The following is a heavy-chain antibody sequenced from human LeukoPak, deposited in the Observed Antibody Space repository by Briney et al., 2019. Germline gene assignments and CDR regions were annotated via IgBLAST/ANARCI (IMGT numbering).Heavy chain of an antibody. CDR3: ARGDGYNFFDY. CDR1: GFSLTNNY. CDR2: FYVGGAT. V-gene: IGHV3-53*01. J-gene: IGHJ4*02. Sequence: PGGSLRLSCAVSGFSLTNNYMSWVRQAPGKGLQWVSVFYVGGATYYADSVKGRFTISRDNSENTLYLQMKSLRAEDTAVYYCARGDGYNFFDYWGQGTLVTVSS. D-gene: IGHD5-24*01.